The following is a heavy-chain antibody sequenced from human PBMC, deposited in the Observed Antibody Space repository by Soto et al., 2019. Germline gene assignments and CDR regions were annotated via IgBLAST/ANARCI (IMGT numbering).Heavy chain of an antibody. D-gene: IGHD3-10*01. J-gene: IGHJ5*02. CDR1: GGSISSYY. Sequence: PSETLSLTCTVSGGSISSYYWSWIRQPPGKGLEWIGYIYYSGSTNYNPSLKSRVTISVDTSKNQFSLKLSSVTAADTAVYYCARGMVRGVTGINWFDPWGQGTLVTVSS. CDR2: IYYSGST. CDR3: ARGMVRGVTGINWFDP. V-gene: IGHV4-59*08.